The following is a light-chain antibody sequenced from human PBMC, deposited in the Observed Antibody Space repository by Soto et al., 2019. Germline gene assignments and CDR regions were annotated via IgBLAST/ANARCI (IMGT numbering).Light chain of an antibody. J-gene: IGLJ1*01. Sequence: SYELTQPPSVSVAPGQTARVSCGGNYIGNKRVHGVEQKPAPAPVLVAYDDSHRTSGIPERFSGCSSGNTGTLSLSSVEDGDEVGYYCQVWDSNCVYVFGTGTKVTVL. V-gene: IGLV3-21*02. CDR2: DDS. CDR1: YIGNKR. CDR3: QVWDSNCVYV.